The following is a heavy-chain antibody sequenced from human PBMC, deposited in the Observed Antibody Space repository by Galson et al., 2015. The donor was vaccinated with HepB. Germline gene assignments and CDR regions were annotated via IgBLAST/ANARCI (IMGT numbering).Heavy chain of an antibody. J-gene: IGHJ6*03. D-gene: IGHD3-10*01. V-gene: IGHV1-2*06. CDR2: LNPKSGGA. CDR3: ARATITMVQVYHVDV. CDR1: GYTFSDYF. Sequence: SVKVSCKASGYTFSDYFIYWVRQAPGQGLEWMGRLNPKSGGANYAPKFQGRVTMTRDMSISTAYMELNSLRFDDTAMYFCARATITMVQVYHVDVWGKGTTVIVSS.